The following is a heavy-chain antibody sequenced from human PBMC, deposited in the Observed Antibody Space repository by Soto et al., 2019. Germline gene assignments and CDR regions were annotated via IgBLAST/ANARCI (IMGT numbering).Heavy chain of an antibody. V-gene: IGHV1-3*01. CDR1: GYTFTSYA. CDR2: INAGNGNT. D-gene: IGHD3-10*01. J-gene: IGHJ5*02. Sequence: ASVKVSCKASGYTFTSYAMHWVRKTPGQRLEWMGWINAGNGNTKYSQKYQGRVTITRDTSASTAYMELSSLRSEDTAVYYCARAPYYGSGSYSWFDPWGQGTLVTVSS. CDR3: ARAPYYGSGSYSWFDP.